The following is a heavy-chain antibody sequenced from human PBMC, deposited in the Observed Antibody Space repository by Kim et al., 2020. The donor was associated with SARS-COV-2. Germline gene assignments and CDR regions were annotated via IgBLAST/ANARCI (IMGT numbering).Heavy chain of an antibody. CDR3: AREIAVAEY. J-gene: IGHJ4*02. D-gene: IGHD6-19*01. Sequence: STYYAGSVKGRLTISRDNSKNTMYLQMNSLRAEDTAVYYCAREIAVAEYWGQGTLVTVSS. V-gene: IGHV3-53*01. CDR2: ST.